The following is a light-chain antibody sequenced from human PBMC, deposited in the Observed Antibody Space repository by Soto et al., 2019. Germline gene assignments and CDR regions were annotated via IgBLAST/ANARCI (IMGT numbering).Light chain of an antibody. Sequence: QSALTQPPSASGSPGQLVTISCTGTSSDVGGYNYVSWYQQHPGKAPKLMIYEVSKRPSGVPDRFSGSKSGNTASLTVSGLQAEDEADYYCSSYAGSNNLRVFGTGTKLTVL. J-gene: IGLJ1*01. CDR2: EVS. CDR1: SSDVGGYNY. CDR3: SSYAGSNNLRV. V-gene: IGLV2-8*01.